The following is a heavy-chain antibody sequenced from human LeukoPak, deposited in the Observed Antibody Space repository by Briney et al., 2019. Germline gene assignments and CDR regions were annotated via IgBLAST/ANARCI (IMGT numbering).Heavy chain of an antibody. J-gene: IGHJ4*02. CDR2: IYTRGST. CDR3: ARDHGDYDFGY. V-gene: IGHV4-4*07. CDR1: GGSISSYY. Sequence: SETLSLTCTASGGSISSYYWSWIRQPAGKGLEWIGRIYTRGSTNYNPSLKSRVTMSLDTSKNQFSLKLSSVTAADTAVYYCARDHGDYDFGYWGQGTLVTVSS. D-gene: IGHD4-17*01.